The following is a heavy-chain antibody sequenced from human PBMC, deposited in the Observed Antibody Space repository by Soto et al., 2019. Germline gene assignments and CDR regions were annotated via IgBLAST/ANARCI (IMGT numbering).Heavy chain of an antibody. J-gene: IGHJ5*02. CDR3: APFIAAAGVRWFDP. V-gene: IGHV2-5*02. CDR1: GFSLSTSGVG. Sequence: QITLKESGPTLVKPTQTLTLTCTFSGFSLSTSGVGVGWIRQPPGKALEWLALIYWDDDKRYSPSLKSRLTIPKDASKNRVVLTTTTMAPVATAPSYSAPFIAAAGVRWFDPWGQGTLVTVSS. D-gene: IGHD6-13*01. CDR2: IYWDDDK.